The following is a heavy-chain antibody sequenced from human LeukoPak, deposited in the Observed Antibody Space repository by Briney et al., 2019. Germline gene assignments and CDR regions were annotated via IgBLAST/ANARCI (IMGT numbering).Heavy chain of an antibody. J-gene: IGHJ4*02. V-gene: IGHV1-46*01. CDR2: IYPRDGST. Sequence: ASVKVSCKASGYSFTSNYIHWVRQAPGQGLEWMGMIYPRDGSTSYAQKFQGRVTVTRDTSTSTVHMELSGLRSEDTAVYYCARDQEAFDYWGQGTLVTVSA. CDR3: ARDQEAFDY. CDR1: GYSFTSNY.